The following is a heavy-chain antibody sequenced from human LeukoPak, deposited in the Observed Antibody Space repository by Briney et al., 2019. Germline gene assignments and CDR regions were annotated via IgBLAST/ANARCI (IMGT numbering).Heavy chain of an antibody. V-gene: IGHV4-59*11. CDR2: IFYVGST. CDR3: ARDYYDSRGEAFDI. Sequence: SETLSLTCTVSGDSIGSHYWSWIRQPPGKGLEWIGYIFYVGSTNYNPSLKSRVTISVDTSKNQFSLKLNSVTAADTAVYYYARDYYDSRGEAFDIWGQGTMVTVSS. D-gene: IGHD3-22*01. CDR1: GDSIGSHY. J-gene: IGHJ3*02.